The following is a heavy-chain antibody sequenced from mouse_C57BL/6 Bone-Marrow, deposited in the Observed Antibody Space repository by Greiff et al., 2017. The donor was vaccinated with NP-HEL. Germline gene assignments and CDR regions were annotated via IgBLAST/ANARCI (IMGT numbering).Heavy chain of an antibody. CDR2: IYPYNGVS. V-gene: IGHV1-31*01. CDR3: ARFYDGYYNSWFAY. J-gene: IGHJ3*01. CDR1: GYSFTGYY. Sequence: EVQRVESGPELVKPGASVKISCKASGYSFTGYYMHWVKQSHGNILDWIGYIYPYNGVSSYNQKFKGKATLTVDKSSSTAYMELRSLTSEDSAVYYCARFYDGYYNSWFAYWGQGTLVTVSA. D-gene: IGHD2-3*01.